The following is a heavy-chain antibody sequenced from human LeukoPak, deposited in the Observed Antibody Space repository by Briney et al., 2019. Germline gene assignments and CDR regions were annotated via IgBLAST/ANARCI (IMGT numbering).Heavy chain of an antibody. CDR1: GGSISSYY. D-gene: IGHD3-22*01. CDR2: IYYSGST. CDR3: AREGDYYDSSGYYLDY. Sequence: SETLSLTCTVSGGSISSYYWSWIRQPPGKGLEWIGYIYYSGSTNYNPSLKSRVTISVDTSKNQFSLKLSSVTAAVTAVYYCAREGDYYDSSGYYLDYWGQGTLVTVSS. J-gene: IGHJ4*02. V-gene: IGHV4-59*01.